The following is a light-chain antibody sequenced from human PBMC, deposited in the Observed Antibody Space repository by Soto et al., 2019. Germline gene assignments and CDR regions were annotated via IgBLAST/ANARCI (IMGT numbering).Light chain of an antibody. CDR2: KAS. J-gene: IGKJ4*01. CDR3: QQYGSSLT. CDR1: QSISSW. V-gene: IGKV1-5*03. Sequence: DLQMTQSPSTLSASVGDRVTITCRASQSISSWLAWYQQKPGKAPKLLTYKASSLESGVPSRFSGSGSGTEFTLTISRLEPEDFAVYYCQQYGSSLTFGGGTKVDI.